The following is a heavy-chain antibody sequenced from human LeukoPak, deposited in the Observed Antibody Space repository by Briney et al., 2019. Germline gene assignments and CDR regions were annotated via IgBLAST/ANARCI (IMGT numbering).Heavy chain of an antibody. CDR1: GYTFTTYW. CDR2: IYPDDSDT. D-gene: IGHD3-22*01. Sequence: GESLQISCRCSGYTFTTYWIGWGRQLPGKGVDWMGIIYPDDSDTRYSPSFQGQVTISADKSSSTVYLQWRSLKASDTAMYYCARQFYFDTSSYLAFDYWGQGTLVTVSS. J-gene: IGHJ4*02. CDR3: ARQFYFDTSSYLAFDY. V-gene: IGHV5-51*01.